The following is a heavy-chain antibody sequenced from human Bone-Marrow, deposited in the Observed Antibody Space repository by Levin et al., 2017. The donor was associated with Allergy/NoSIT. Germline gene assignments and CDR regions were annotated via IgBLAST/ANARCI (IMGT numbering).Heavy chain of an antibody. CDR2: INSDGTST. CDR1: GFTFSNYW. CDR3: ARKPATVGQDYFDY. Sequence: GGSLRLSCAASGFTFSNYWMYWVRQAPGRGLAWVSRINSDGTSTRDADFVKGRFPISRDNARNTLYLEMDSLRADDTAVYFCARKPATVGQDYFDYWGQGVLVTVSS. V-gene: IGHV3-74*01. D-gene: IGHD2-2*01. J-gene: IGHJ4*02.